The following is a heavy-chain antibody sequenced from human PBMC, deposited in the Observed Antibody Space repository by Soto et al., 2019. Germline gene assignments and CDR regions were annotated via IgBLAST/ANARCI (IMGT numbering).Heavy chain of an antibody. CDR1: GFTFSSYS. CDR2: IYSIYRGDST. V-gene: IGHV3-66*04. CDR3: AKHHPLYASDI. Sequence: GGSLRLSCAASGFTFSSYSMNWVRQAPGKGLEWVSTIYSIYRGDSTYYADSVKGRFLISRDNSKNTLYLQMNSLRAEDTALYYCAKHHPLYASDIWGQGTMVTVSS. J-gene: IGHJ3*02.